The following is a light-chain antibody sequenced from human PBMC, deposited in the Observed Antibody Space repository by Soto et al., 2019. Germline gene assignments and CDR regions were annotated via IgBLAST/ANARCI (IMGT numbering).Light chain of an antibody. Sequence: DIQLTQSPSFLSASVGDRXTITCRASQGISSYLAWYQQKPGKAPKLLIYAASTLQSGVPSRFSGSGSGTEFTLTISSLQPEDFATYYCQQLNSYPPFTFGPGTKVDIK. J-gene: IGKJ3*01. CDR1: QGISSY. CDR3: QQLNSYPPFT. V-gene: IGKV1-9*01. CDR2: AAS.